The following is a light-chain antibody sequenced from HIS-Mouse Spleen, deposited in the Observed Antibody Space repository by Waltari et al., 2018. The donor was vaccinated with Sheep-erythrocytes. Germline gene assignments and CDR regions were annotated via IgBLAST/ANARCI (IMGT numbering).Light chain of an antibody. CDR3: QQFNSYPLT. Sequence: AIEFSQCRVSVSASVGDRVTITCRASQGISSALAWYQQKPGKAPKLLIYDASSLESGVPSRFSGSGSGTDFTLTISSLQPEDFATYYCQQFNSYPLTFGGGTKVEIK. J-gene: IGKJ4*01. V-gene: IGKV1-13*02. CDR2: DAS. CDR1: QGISSA.